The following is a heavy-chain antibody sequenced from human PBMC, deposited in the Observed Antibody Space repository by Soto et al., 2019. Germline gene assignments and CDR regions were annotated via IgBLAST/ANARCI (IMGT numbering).Heavy chain of an antibody. D-gene: IGHD1-26*01. V-gene: IGHV1-18*04. CDR2: ISAYNGDT. CDR1: GYTFNTYG. J-gene: IGHJ4*02. Sequence: ASVKVSCKASGYTFNTYGVSWVRQAPGQGLEWMGRISAYNGDTNYAQKLQGRLTMTTDTSTRTAYMELRSLRSDDTAVYYCASKPVSGSLNFDSWGQGNLVTVSS. CDR3: ASKPVSGSLNFDS.